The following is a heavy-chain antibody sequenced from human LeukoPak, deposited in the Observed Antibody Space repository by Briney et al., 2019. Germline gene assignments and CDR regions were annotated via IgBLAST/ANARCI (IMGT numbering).Heavy chain of an antibody. Sequence: SETLSLTCTVSGYSMRSGYYWGWIRQPPGKGLEWIGSIYHTGSSYYNPSLKSRVTISVDTSKNQFSLKLSSVTAADTAVYYCARDWTYSGSHGSFDYWGQGTLVTVSS. CDR2: IYHTGSS. J-gene: IGHJ4*02. D-gene: IGHD5-12*01. V-gene: IGHV4-38-2*02. CDR3: ARDWTYSGSHGSFDY. CDR1: GYSMRSGYY.